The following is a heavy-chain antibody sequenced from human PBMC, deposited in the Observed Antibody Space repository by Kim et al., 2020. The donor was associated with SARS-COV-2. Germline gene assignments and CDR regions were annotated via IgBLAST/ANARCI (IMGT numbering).Heavy chain of an antibody. D-gene: IGHD5-18*01. Sequence: ADSVKGRFTISREHSKNTLYLQMNSLRDEDTAVDYCARLSWIKLWPNFDYWGQGTLVTVSS. CDR3: ARLSWIKLWPNFDY. V-gene: IGHV3-53*01. J-gene: IGHJ4*02.